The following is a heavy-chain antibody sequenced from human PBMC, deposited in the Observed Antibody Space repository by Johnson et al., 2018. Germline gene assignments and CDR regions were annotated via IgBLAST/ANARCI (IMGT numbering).Heavy chain of an antibody. J-gene: IGHJ6*03. V-gene: IGHV3-23*01. Sequence: EVQLLESGGGLVQPGGSLRLSCVASGFTFRNYAMSWVRQAPGKGLEWVSTLSMSGANTYYADSVRGRFTISRDNLKNPLFLQMNSLRVEDTAVFYCARDYYMDVWGKGTTVTVSS. CDR1: GFTFRNYA. CDR3: ARDYYMDV. CDR2: LSMSGANT.